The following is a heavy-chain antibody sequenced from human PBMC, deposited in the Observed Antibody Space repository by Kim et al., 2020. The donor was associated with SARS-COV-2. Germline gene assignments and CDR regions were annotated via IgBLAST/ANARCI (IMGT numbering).Heavy chain of an antibody. J-gene: IGHJ4*02. Sequence: LKSRVTISVDTSKNQFSLKLSAVTAADTAVYYCARRNDDILTGREYYFDYWGQGTLVTVSS. V-gene: IGHV4-34*01. D-gene: IGHD3-9*01. CDR3: ARRNDDILTGREYYFDY.